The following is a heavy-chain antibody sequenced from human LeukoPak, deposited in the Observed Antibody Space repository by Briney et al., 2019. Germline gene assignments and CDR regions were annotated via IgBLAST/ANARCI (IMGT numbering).Heavy chain of an antibody. Sequence: GGSLRRSCAGSGFTCNSYWLSWVRQGPGMELKGVANIKQDGREKYYVDSVKGRFTISRDTAENSLFLQMNSLRAEDTAIYYCARDAWKDRYFDYWGQGTRVTVSS. J-gene: IGHJ4*02. CDR2: IKQDGREK. CDR3: ARDAWKDRYFDY. V-gene: IGHV3-7*01. CDR1: GFTCNSYW. D-gene: IGHD1-1*01.